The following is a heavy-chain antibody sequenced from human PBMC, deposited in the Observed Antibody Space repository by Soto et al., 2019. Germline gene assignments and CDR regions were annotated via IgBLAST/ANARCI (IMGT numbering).Heavy chain of an antibody. V-gene: IGHV3-23*01. CDR1: GFTFSSYA. D-gene: IGHD1-26*01. Sequence: GGSLRLSCAASGFTFSSYAMSWVRQAPGKGLEWVSAISGSGGSTYYADSVKGRFTISRDNSKNTLYLQMNSLRAEDTAVYYCAKDRAPVRSTTWYWSFDLWGRGTLVTVSS. CDR2: ISGSGGST. CDR3: AKDRAPVRSTTWYWSFDL. J-gene: IGHJ2*01.